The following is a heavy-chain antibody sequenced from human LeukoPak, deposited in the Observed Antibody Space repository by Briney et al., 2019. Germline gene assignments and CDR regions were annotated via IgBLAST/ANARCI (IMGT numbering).Heavy chain of an antibody. J-gene: IGHJ3*02. CDR3: MADAFDI. D-gene: IGHD5-24*01. Sequence: GGSLGLSCAASGFTVSSNYMSWVRQAPGKGLEWVSVIYSGGSTYYADSVKGRFTISGDNSKNTLYLQMNSLRAEDTAVYYCMADAFDIWGQGTMVTVSS. CDR1: GFTVSSNY. CDR2: IYSGGST. V-gene: IGHV3-53*01.